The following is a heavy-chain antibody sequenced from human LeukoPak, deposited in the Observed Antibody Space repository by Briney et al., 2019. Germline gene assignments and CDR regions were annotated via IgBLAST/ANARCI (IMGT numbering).Heavy chain of an antibody. V-gene: IGHV1-69*01. CDR3: ARVEMGSYYYDSSGYHAFDY. Sequence: SVKVSCKASGGTFSSYAISWVRQAPGQGLEWMGGIIPIFGTANYAQKFQGRVTITADESTSTAYMELSSLRSEDTAVNYCARVEMGSYYYDSSGYHAFDYWGQGTLVTVSS. D-gene: IGHD3-22*01. CDR1: GGTFSSYA. CDR2: IIPIFGTA. J-gene: IGHJ4*02.